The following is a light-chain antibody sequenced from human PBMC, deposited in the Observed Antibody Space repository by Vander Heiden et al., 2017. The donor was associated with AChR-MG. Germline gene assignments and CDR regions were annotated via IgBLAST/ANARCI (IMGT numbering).Light chain of an antibody. V-gene: IGKV1-39*01. J-gene: IGKJ2*01. CDR3: QQSYRTPYT. Sequence: DIQITQSPSSLSASVGDRVIITCRASQSISSYLNWHQQKPGKAPGLLIYAASSLQSGVPSRFSGTGSGTDFTLTISSLQPGDFATYYCQQSYRTPYTFGQGTKLEMK. CDR2: AAS. CDR1: QSISSY.